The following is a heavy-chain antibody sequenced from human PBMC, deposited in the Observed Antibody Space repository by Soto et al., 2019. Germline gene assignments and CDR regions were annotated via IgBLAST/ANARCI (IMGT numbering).Heavy chain of an antibody. V-gene: IGHV3-30*03. CDR2: ISYDGSNK. J-gene: IGHJ4*02. CDR1: GFTFSHYG. CDR3: ARESGSYSTYFDY. Sequence: TGGSLRLSCVAPGFTFSHYGMHWVRQAPGKGLEWVAVISYDGSNKYYADSVKGRFTISRDNSKNTLYLQMNSLRAEDTAVYYCARESGSYSTYFDYWGQGTLVSVSA. D-gene: IGHD1-26*01.